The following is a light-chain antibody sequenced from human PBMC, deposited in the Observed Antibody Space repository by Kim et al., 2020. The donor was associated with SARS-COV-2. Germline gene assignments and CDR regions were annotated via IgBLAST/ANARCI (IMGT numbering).Light chain of an antibody. CDR3: QQYGGSPPWT. CDR2: GTS. J-gene: IGKJ1*01. V-gene: IGKV3-20*01. Sequence: PGERFTLSCWATQVVSTTYVAWYQQNPGQAPRLLIKGTSARAAGVPERFSGSGSGRDFTLTINRVEPEDTATYYCQQYGGSPPWTFGQGTKLDIK. CDR1: QVVSTTY.